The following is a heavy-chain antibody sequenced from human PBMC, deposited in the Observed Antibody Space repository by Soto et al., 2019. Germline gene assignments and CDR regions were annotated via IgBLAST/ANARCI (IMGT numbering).Heavy chain of an antibody. D-gene: IGHD3-3*01. V-gene: IGHV4-59*01. Sequence: SETLSLTCTVSGGSISSYYWSWIRQPPGKGLEWIGYIYYSGSTNYNPSLKSRVTISVDTSKNQFSLKLSSVTAADTAVYYCARDRGDFWSGYGMDVWGQGTTGTVSS. J-gene: IGHJ6*02. CDR3: ARDRGDFWSGYGMDV. CDR1: GGSISSYY. CDR2: IYYSGST.